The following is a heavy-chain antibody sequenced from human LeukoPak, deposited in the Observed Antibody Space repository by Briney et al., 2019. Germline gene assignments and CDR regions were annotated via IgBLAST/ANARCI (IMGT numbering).Heavy chain of an antibody. J-gene: IGHJ6*03. Sequence: ASVKVSCKASGYTFTSYYMHWVRQAPGQGLEWMGIINPSGGSTSYAQKFQGRVTMTRDMSTSTVYMELSSLRSEDTAVYYCARDPSSSSWYYYYMDVWGKGTTVTVSS. D-gene: IGHD6-6*01. CDR3: ARDPSSSSWYYYYMDV. V-gene: IGHV1-46*01. CDR2: INPSGGST. CDR1: GYTFTSYY.